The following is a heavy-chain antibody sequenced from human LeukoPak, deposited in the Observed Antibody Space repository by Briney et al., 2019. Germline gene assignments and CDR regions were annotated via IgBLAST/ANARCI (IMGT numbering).Heavy chain of an antibody. Sequence: GGSLRLSCAASGFIFSDYYMSWIRQAPAKGLEWVSYISSGGSTIYYADSVKGRFTISRDNAKNSLYLQMNSLRAEDTALYYCAKGPSGIAVAGSPKYFQHWGQGTLVTVSS. J-gene: IGHJ1*01. CDR2: ISSGGSTI. CDR3: AKGPSGIAVAGSPKYFQH. D-gene: IGHD6-19*01. CDR1: GFIFSDYY. V-gene: IGHV3-11*01.